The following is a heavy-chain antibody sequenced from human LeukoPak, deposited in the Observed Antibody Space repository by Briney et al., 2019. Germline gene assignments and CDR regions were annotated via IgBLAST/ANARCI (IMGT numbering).Heavy chain of an antibody. V-gene: IGHV4-59*01. CDR1: GGSISSDY. D-gene: IGHD3-22*01. CDR3: ARRRDHYDSRGYYAFHI. CDR2: IYYSGST. J-gene: IGHJ3*02. Sequence: SETLSLTCNVSGGSISSDYWTWIRQPPGKGLEWIGNIYYSGSTNYNPSLKSRVTISVDTSKNQFSLKLHSVTAPDTAVYYCARRRDHYDSRGYYAFHIWGLGTMVTVSS.